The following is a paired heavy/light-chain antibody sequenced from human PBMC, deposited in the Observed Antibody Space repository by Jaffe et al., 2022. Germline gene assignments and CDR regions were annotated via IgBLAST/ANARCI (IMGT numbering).Heavy chain of an antibody. CDR1: GNNFINYW. J-gene: IGHJ5*02. CDR2: IKPGDSET. Sequence: EVQLVQSGAAVKKPGESLKIYCKGSGNNFINYWIAWVRQMPGKGLEWMGMIKPGDSETRYSPSFQGQVTISADKSISTAYLQWSSLKASDTAMYYCARTSANWFDLWGQGTLVTVSS. V-gene: IGHV5-51*03. CDR3: ARTSANWFDL.
Light chain of an antibody. V-gene: IGKV3-15*01. Sequence: EIVMTQSPATLSVSPGERATLSCRASQSLSSNLAWYQQKPGQAPRLLIYGASTRATGIPARFSGSGSGTEFTLTVSSLQSEDSAVYYCQQYNDWPLTFGGGTKVEIK. CDR3: QQYNDWPLT. J-gene: IGKJ4*01. CDR1: QSLSSN. CDR2: GAS.